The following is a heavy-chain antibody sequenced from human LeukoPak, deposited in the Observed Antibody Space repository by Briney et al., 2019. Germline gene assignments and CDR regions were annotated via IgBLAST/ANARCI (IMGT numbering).Heavy chain of an antibody. CDR3: ARVGMWQLRNWNWFDP. J-gene: IGHJ5*02. CDR1: GYTFTSYG. V-gene: IGHV1-18*01. Sequence: ASVKVSCKASGYTFTSYGIGWVRQAPGQGLEWMGWISAYNGNTNYAQKLQGRVTMTTDTSTNTAYMELRSLRSDDTAVYYCARVGMWQLRNWNWFDPWGQGTLVTVSS. CDR2: ISAYNGNT. D-gene: IGHD4-23*01.